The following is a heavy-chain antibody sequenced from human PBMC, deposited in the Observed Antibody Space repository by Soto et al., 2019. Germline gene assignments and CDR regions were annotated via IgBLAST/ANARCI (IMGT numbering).Heavy chain of an antibody. CDR2: ISAYNGNT. CDR3: ARVNMITRNFDY. D-gene: IGHD3-16*01. CDR1: GYTFTSYG. J-gene: IGHJ4*02. V-gene: IGHV1-18*01. Sequence: SLKVSCKASGYTFTSYGISWVRQAPGQGLEWMGWISAYNGNTNYAQKLQGRVTMTTDTSTSTAYMELRSLRSDDTAVYYCARVNMITRNFDYWGQGTLVTVSS.